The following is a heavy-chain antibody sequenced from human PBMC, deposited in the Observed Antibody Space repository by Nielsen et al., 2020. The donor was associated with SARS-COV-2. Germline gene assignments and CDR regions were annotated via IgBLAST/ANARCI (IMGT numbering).Heavy chain of an antibody. CDR3: ARDQVGDNGDSYYYYYGMDV. CDR2: INPSGGST. D-gene: IGHD4-17*01. V-gene: IGHV1-46*01. CDR1: GYTFTSYY. Sequence: ASVKVSCKASGYTFTSYYMHWVRQAPGQGLEWMGIINPSGGSTSYAQKFQGRVTMTRDTSTSTVYMELSSLRSEDTAVYYCARDQVGDNGDSYYYYYGMDVWGQGTTVTVSS. J-gene: IGHJ6*02.